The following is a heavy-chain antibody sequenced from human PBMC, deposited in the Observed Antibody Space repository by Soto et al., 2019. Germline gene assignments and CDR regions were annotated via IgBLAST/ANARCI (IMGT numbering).Heavy chain of an antibody. V-gene: IGHV5-51*01. CDR3: ARYVGYSSYRSHYYLSYVDV. D-gene: IGHD4-4*01. Sequence: PGESLKISCKGSGYSFTSYWIGWVRQMPGKGLEWMGIIYPGDSDTRYSPSFQGQVTISADNSISTAYLQWSSLKASDTAMYYCARYVGYSSYRSHYYLSYVDVWGNGTTVTVSS. CDR2: IYPGDSDT. CDR1: GYSFTSYW. J-gene: IGHJ6*03.